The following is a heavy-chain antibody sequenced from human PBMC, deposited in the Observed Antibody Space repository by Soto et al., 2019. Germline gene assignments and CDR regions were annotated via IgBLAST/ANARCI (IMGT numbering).Heavy chain of an antibody. Sequence: QVQLVQSGAEVKKPGSSVKVSCKASGGTFSSYAISWVRQAPGQGLEWMGGIIPIFGTANYAQKFQGRVTITADESTITAYMELSSLRSEDTAVYYCARGSQSIAARPYYYYGMDVWGQGTTVTVSS. D-gene: IGHD6-6*01. CDR3: ARGSQSIAARPYYYYGMDV. V-gene: IGHV1-69*01. J-gene: IGHJ6*02. CDR2: IIPIFGTA. CDR1: GGTFSSYA.